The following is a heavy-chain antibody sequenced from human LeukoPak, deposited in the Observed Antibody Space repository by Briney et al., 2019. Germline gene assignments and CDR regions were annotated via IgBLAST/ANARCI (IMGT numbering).Heavy chain of an antibody. CDR2: ISHNGKN. CDR1: GGSFSGYI. J-gene: IGHJ2*01. D-gene: IGHD2-8*01. CDR3: ARLAKCTSTCRGKYWYFDV. V-gene: IGHV4-34*01. Sequence: SETLSLTCAVYGGSFSGYIWGWIRQAPGKGVEWIGEISHNGKNTHSPSLKSRVTTSLDTANNQFSLQLNSVTAADTAVYYCARLAKCTSTCRGKYWYFDVWGRGTLVTVSS.